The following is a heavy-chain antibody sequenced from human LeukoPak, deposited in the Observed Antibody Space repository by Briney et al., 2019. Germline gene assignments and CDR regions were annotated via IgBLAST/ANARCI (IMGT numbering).Heavy chain of an antibody. J-gene: IGHJ3*02. CDR2: VSDGAGRT. Sequence: PGGSLRLSCAASGFAFDNYAMSWVRQAPGKGLEWVSGVSDGAGRTSYADSVTGRFTISRDNARRILYLQMNSLGAEDTAVYYCAKEYLIWFGDFDAFDIWGQGTMVTVSS. D-gene: IGHD3-10*01. CDR3: AKEYLIWFGDFDAFDI. CDR1: GFAFDNYA. V-gene: IGHV3-23*01.